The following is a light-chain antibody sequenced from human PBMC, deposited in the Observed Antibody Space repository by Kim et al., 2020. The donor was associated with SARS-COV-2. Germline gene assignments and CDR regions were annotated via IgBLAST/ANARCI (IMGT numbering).Light chain of an antibody. J-gene: IGKJ5*01. CDR2: EAS. CDR3: QHFAC. V-gene: IGKV3-11*01. Sequence: TLSLPPADTAPLSCRASQPVSYFLAWSQQKPGQPPRLLTSEASKRAAGIPARFSGSDSETDFTLTICLLGPRESAIYFCQHFACFAQGTRL. CDR1: QPVSYF.